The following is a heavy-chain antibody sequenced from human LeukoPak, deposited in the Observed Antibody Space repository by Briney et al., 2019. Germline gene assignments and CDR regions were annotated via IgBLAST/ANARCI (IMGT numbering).Heavy chain of an antibody. V-gene: IGHV1-8*01. D-gene: IGHD6-13*01. CDR2: INPNSGNT. J-gene: IGHJ4*02. Sequence: ASVKVSCKASGYTFTSYDINWVRQATGQGPEWMGWINPNSGNTGYAQKFQGRVTMTRNTSMSTAYMELSSLRSEDTAIYYCARGKYSSSWYPEFDHWGQGTLVTVSS. CDR1: GYTFTSYD. CDR3: ARGKYSSSWYPEFDH.